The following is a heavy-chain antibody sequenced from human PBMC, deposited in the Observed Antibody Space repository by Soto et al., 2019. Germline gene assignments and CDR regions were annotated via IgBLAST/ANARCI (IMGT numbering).Heavy chain of an antibody. CDR1: GFTFSSYS. Sequence: GGSLRLSCAASGFTFSSYSMNWVRQAPGKGLEWVSYISSSSSTIYYADSVKGRFTISRDNAKNSLYLQMNSLRAEDTAVYYCARPIPREIAIGYYYYYMDVWGKGTTVTVSS. CDR2: ISSSSSTI. J-gene: IGHJ6*03. D-gene: IGHD2-21*01. CDR3: ARPIPREIAIGYYYYYMDV. V-gene: IGHV3-48*01.